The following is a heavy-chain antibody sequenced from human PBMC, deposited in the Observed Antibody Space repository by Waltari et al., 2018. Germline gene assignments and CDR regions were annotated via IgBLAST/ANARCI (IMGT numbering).Heavy chain of an antibody. V-gene: IGHV4-38-2*01. CDR3: ARHIRKVDYFDY. D-gene: IGHD1-26*01. CDR1: GYSISSGYY. Sequence: QVQLQESGPGLVKPSETLSLTCAVSGYSISSGYYWGWIRQPPGKGLEWIGSIYHSGSTYYNPSLKSRVTISVDTSKNQFSLKLSSVTAADTAVYYCARHIRKVDYFDYWGQGTLVTVSS. J-gene: IGHJ4*02. CDR2: IYHSGST.